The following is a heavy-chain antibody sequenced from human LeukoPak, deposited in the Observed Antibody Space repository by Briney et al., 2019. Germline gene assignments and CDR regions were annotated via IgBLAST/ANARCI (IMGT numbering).Heavy chain of an antibody. Sequence: GGSLRLSCAASAFTVSSNYINWVRQAPGKGLEWVSLIYSGGTTYYADSVKGRFTISRDNSKNTVHLQMNNLRAEDTAMYFCARRLYIVRGAFDIWGQGTMVTVSS. CDR3: ARRLYIVRGAFDI. D-gene: IGHD2/OR15-2a*01. CDR1: AFTVSSNY. J-gene: IGHJ3*02. CDR2: IYSGGTT. V-gene: IGHV3-53*01.